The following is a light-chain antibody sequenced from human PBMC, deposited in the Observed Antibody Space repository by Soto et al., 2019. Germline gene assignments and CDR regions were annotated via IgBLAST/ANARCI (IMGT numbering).Light chain of an antibody. J-gene: IGKJ5*01. Sequence: EIVMTQPPATLSLSPGTKATLSLRAGQSLSHHLAWYQQKPGQAPKLLIYDAYNWASGIPPRFSGSGSGTDFTLTISSLEPEDSAVYYCQQRHMWPITFGQGTRLEIK. V-gene: IGKV3-11*01. CDR2: DAY. CDR1: QSLSHH. CDR3: QQRHMWPIT.